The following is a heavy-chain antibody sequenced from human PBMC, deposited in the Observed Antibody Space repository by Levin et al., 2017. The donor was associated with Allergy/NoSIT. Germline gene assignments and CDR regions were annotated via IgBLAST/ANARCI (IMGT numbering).Heavy chain of an antibody. D-gene: IGHD1-26*01. CDR1: GFSLSTSGMR. CDR2: IDWDDAK. V-gene: IGHV2-70*04. J-gene: IGHJ4*02. Sequence: SGPTLVKPTQTLTLTCIFSGFSLSTSGMRVSWIRQPPGKALEWLARIDWDDAKFYSTSLKTRLTISQDASKNQVVLTMTNMDPVDTATYYCARTPLVGANYFDYWGQGILVTVSS. CDR3: ARTPLVGANYFDY.